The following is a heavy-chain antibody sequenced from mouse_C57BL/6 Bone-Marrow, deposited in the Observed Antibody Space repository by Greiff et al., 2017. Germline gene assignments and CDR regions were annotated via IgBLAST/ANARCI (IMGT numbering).Heavy chain of an antibody. V-gene: IGHV1-55*01. CDR3: ARGHYAGLSSLYDFDY. Sequence: QVQLQQPGAELVKPGASVKMSCKASGYTFTSYWITWVKQRPGQGLEWIGDIYPGSGSTNYNEKFKSKATLTVDTSSSTAYMQLSSLTSEDSAVYYCARGHYAGLSSLYDFDYWGQGTTLTVSS. J-gene: IGHJ2*01. CDR1: GYTFTSYW. D-gene: IGHD1-1*01. CDR2: IYPGSGST.